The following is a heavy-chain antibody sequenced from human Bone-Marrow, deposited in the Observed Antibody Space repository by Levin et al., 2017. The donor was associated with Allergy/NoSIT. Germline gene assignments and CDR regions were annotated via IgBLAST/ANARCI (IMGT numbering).Heavy chain of an antibody. CDR1: GFTFNNYG. CDR3: VRDEGKSRGYFFHHYGLDV. Sequence: GESLKISCTASGFTFNNYGMHWVRQAPGKGLEWVAVIWFDGSERFHADSVKGRFTISRQNSRNTLYLEMNSLTMEDTGVYYCVRDEGKSRGYFFHHYGLDVWGQGTTVIVS. CDR2: IWFDGSER. V-gene: IGHV3-33*04. J-gene: IGHJ6*02. D-gene: IGHD3-22*01.